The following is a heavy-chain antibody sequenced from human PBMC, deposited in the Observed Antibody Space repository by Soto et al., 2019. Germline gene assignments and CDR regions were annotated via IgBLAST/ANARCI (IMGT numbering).Heavy chain of an antibody. CDR3: ARQHCSSTSCYTQDFDY. CDR2: IYYSGST. D-gene: IGHD2-2*02. V-gene: IGHV4-39*01. J-gene: IGHJ4*02. Sequence: LSLTCTVSGGSISSSSYYWGWIRPPPGKGLEWMGSIYYSGSTNYNPSLKSRVTISVDTSKNQFSLKLSSVTAADTAVYYCARQHCSSTSCYTQDFDYWGQGTLVTVSS. CDR1: GGSISSSSYY.